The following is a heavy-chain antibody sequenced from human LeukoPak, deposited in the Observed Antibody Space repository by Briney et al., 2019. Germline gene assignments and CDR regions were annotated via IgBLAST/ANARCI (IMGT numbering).Heavy chain of an antibody. D-gene: IGHD6-6*01. Sequence: SETLSLTCAVYGGSFSGYYWSWIRQPPEKGLEWIGEINPSGITNYNPSLKSRVTISVDTSKNQFSLRLSSVTAADTAVYYCARDWGVSARPGYMDVWGKGTTVTVSS. V-gene: IGHV4-34*01. CDR2: INPSGIT. CDR3: ARDWGVSARPGYMDV. CDR1: GGSFSGYY. J-gene: IGHJ6*03.